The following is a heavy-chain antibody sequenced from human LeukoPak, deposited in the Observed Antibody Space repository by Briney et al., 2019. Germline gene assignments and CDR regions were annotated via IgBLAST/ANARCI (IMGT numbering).Heavy chain of an antibody. V-gene: IGHV4-59*12. D-gene: IGHD2-21*02. Sequence: SETLSLTCTVSGGSISSYYWSWIRQPAGKGLEWIGYIYYSGSTNYNPSLKSRVTISVDTSKNQFSLKLSSVTAADTAVYYCARVGRGPAYCGGDCYSSSWFDPWGQGTLVTVSS. J-gene: IGHJ5*02. CDR3: ARVGRGPAYCGGDCYSSSWFDP. CDR1: GGSISSYY. CDR2: IYYSGST.